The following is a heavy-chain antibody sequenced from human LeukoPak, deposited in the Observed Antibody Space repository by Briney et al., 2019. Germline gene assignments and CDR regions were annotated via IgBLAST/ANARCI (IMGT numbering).Heavy chain of an antibody. CDR3: ARAHYDILTAKPYYFDY. CDR2: IYYSGST. Sequence: SETLSLTCTVSGGAISSGDYYWRWIRQTPGKGLEWIGYIYYSGSTYYNPSLKSRVTISVDTSKNQFSLKLSSVTAADTAVYYCARAHYDILTAKPYYFDYWGQGTLVTVSS. V-gene: IGHV4-30-4*08. D-gene: IGHD3-9*01. J-gene: IGHJ4*02. CDR1: GGAISSGDYY.